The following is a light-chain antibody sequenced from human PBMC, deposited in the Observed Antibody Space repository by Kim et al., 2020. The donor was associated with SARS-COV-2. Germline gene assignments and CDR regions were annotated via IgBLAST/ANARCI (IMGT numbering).Light chain of an antibody. CDR1: NIGSKS. Sequence: SYELTQPPSVSVAPGKTARITCGGDNIGSKSVHWYLQKPGQAPVVVIYHDDDRPSGIPERFSGSNSGNTATLTISRVEAADEADYYCQVWDSSGDQEVFGGGTQLTVL. J-gene: IGLJ3*02. V-gene: IGLV3-21*04. CDR3: QVWDSSGDQEV. CDR2: HDD.